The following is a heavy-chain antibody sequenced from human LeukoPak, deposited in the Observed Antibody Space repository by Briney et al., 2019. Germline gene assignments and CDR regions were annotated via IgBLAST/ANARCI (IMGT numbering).Heavy chain of an antibody. CDR3: AKAHCSSTSCSRADN. D-gene: IGHD2-2*01. CDR2: IDGSGGTT. J-gene: IGHJ4*02. CDR1: GFTFTRNA. V-gene: IGHV3-23*01. Sequence: TGGSLRLSCAASGFTFTRNAIAWVRQAPGKGLEWVSAIDGSGGTTFYADSVKGRVTISRVQSTNTVYLQMNSLRADETAVYYCAKAHCSSTSCSRADNWGQGTLVTVSS.